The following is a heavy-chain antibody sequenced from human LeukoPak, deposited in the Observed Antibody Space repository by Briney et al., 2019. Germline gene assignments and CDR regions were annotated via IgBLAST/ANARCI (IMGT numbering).Heavy chain of an antibody. D-gene: IGHD3-3*02. CDR1: GGSISSYY. CDR3: ARVARRPPYYYGMDV. Sequence: PSETLSLTCTVSGGSISSYYWSWIRQPPGKGLEWIGYIYYSGSTNYNPSLKSRVTISVDTSKNQFSLKLSSVTAADTVVYYCARVARRPPYYYGMDVWGLGTLVTVS. V-gene: IGHV4-59*01. J-gene: IGHJ6*02. CDR2: IYYSGST.